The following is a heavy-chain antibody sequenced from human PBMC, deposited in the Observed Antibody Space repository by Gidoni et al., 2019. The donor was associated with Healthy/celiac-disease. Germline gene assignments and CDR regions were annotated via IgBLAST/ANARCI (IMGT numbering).Heavy chain of an antibody. Sequence: QLQLQESGPGLVKPSETLSLTCTVSGGSISSSSYYWGWIRQPPGKGLEWIGSIYYSGSTYYNPSLKSRVTKSVDTSKNQFSLKLSSVTAADTAVYYCARQGWNYYDSSGSDWFDPWGQGTLVTVSS. CDR2: IYYSGST. J-gene: IGHJ5*02. CDR1: GGSISSSSYY. CDR3: ARQGWNYYDSSGSDWFDP. V-gene: IGHV4-39*01. D-gene: IGHD3-22*01.